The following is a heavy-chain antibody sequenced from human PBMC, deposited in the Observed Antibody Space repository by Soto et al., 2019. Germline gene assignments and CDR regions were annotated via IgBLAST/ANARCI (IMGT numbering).Heavy chain of an antibody. CDR3: AHKGGHLRFLGRNWFDP. CDR1: GFSLSTSGVG. D-gene: IGHD3-3*01. Sequence: GSGPTLVNPTQTLTLTCTFSGFSLSTSGVGVGWIRQPPGKALEWLALIYWNDDKRYSPSLKSRLTITKDTSKNQVVLTMTNMDPVDTATYYCAHKGGHLRFLGRNWFDPWGQGTLVTVSS. J-gene: IGHJ5*02. CDR2: IYWNDDK. V-gene: IGHV2-5*01.